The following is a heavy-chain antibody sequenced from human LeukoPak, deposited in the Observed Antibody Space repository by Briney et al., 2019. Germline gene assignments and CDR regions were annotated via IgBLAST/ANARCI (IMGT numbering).Heavy chain of an antibody. CDR1: GGSFSGYY. J-gene: IGHJ4*02. D-gene: IGHD3-10*02. CDR2: INHSGST. CDR3: ARLYYVIDY. Sequence: SETLSLTCAVYGGSFSGYYWSWIRQPPGKGLEWIGEINHSGSTNYNPSLKSRVTISVDTSKNQFSLKLSSVTAADTAVHYCARLYYVIDYWGQGTLVTVSS. V-gene: IGHV4-34*01.